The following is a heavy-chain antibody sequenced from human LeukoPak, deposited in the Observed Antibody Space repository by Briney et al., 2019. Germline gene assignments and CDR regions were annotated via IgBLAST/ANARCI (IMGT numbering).Heavy chain of an antibody. CDR2: IYYSGST. CDR3: ARLSAAVHLGAFDL. CDR1: GGSISSSSYY. V-gene: IGHV4-39*07. J-gene: IGHJ3*01. Sequence: SETLSLTCTVSGGSISSSSYYWGWIRQPPGKGLEWIGSIYYSGSTYYNPSLKSRVTISVDTSKNQFSLKLSSVTAADTAVYYCARLSAAVHLGAFDLWGQGTMVTVSS. D-gene: IGHD3-3*01.